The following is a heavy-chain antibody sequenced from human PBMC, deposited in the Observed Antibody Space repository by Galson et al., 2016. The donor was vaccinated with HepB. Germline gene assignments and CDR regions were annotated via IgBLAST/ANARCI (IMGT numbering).Heavy chain of an antibody. V-gene: IGHV4-30-2*01. CDR2: FYHTGKT. CDR3: ASYRNYDILTASPGYYFDY. J-gene: IGHJ4*02. D-gene: IGHD3-9*01. Sequence: TLSLTCAVSGGSISSGDYSWSWIRQPPGKGLEWIGYFYHTGKTYYNPSLKSRVTISVDRPKNQFSLKLNSVTAADTAVYYCASYRNYDILTASPGYYFDYWGQGTLVTVSS. CDR1: GGSISSGDYS.